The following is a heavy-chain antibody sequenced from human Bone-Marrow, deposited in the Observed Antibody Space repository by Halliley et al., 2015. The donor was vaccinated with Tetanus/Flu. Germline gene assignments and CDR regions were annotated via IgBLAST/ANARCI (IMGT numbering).Heavy chain of an antibody. J-gene: IGHJ4*02. CDR1: GFTFSIFD. CDR3: AKDSSGWGNFDY. V-gene: IGHV3-23*01. D-gene: IGHD6-19*01. CDR2: ITGGGGTT. Sequence: AASGFTFSIFDMNWVRQAPGKGLEWVSRITGGGGTTDYADSVKGRFAISRDNSKNTLYLQMNSLRAEDTALYYCAKDSSGWGNFDYWGQGTLVTVSS.